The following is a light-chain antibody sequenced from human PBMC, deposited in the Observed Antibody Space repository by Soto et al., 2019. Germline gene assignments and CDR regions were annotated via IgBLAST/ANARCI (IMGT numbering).Light chain of an antibody. J-gene: IGLJ1*01. V-gene: IGLV1-40*01. Sequence: QPVLTQPPSVSGAPGQRVTISCIGATSDVHWYQHLPGTAPKLLIYGNNNRPSGVPDRFSGPKSGTSASLAITGLQAEDEADYYCQSFDSSLSALYVFGTGTKLTVL. CDR2: GNN. CDR3: QSFDSSLSALYV. CDR1: GATSD.